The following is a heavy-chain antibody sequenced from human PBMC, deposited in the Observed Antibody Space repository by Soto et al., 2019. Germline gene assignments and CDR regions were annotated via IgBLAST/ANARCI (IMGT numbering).Heavy chain of an antibody. D-gene: IGHD3-16*01. CDR3: AREGEMPYYYYGLDV. CDR1: GYTFTTYG. V-gene: IGHV1-18*01. CDR2: ISGYNGHT. J-gene: IGHJ6*02. Sequence: GPEVRKPGASVKVSCKASGYTFTTYGIIWLRQAPGQGLEWMGWISGYNGHTKYAQKFQGRVTMTTDTSTSTVYMDLRSLRSDDTAVYYCAREGEMPYYYYGLDVWGQGTTVTVSS.